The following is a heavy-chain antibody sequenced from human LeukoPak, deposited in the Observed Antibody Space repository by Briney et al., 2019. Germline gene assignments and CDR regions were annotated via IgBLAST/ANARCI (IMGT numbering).Heavy chain of an antibody. D-gene: IGHD6-13*01. CDR1: GFAFSSSA. Sequence: PGGSLRLSCAASGFAFSSSAMSWVRQAPGKGLEWVSAISNSGTSTYYADSVKGRFTISRDNSKNTLFLQMNTLRPEDTAVYYWAKALSSSWCRGRYFDSWGGGTLVSVSS. V-gene: IGHV3-23*01. J-gene: IGHJ4*02. CDR3: AKALSSSWCRGRYFDS. CDR2: ISNSGTST.